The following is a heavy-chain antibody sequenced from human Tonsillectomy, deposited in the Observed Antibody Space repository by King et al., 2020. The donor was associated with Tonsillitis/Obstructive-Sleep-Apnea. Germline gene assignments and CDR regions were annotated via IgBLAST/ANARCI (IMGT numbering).Heavy chain of an antibody. J-gene: IGHJ6*02. CDR3: ARRCSSTSCYRADGMDV. D-gene: IGHD2-2*02. V-gene: IGHV5-10-1*03. Sequence: QLVQSGAEVKKPGESLRISCKGSGYSFTSYWISWVRQMPGKGLEWMGRIDPSDSYTNYSPSFQGHVTISADKSISTAYLQWSSLKASETAMYYCARRCSSTSCYRADGMDVWGQGTTVTVSS. CDR1: GYSFTSYW. CDR2: IDPSDSYT.